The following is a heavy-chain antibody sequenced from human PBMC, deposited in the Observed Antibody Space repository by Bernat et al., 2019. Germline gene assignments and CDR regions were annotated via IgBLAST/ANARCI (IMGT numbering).Heavy chain of an antibody. J-gene: IGHJ4*02. Sequence: QVQLVQSGAEVKKPGSSVKVSCKASGGTFSSYAISWVRQAPGQGLEWMGRIIPILGIANYAQKFQGRVTITADKSTSTAYMELSSLRSEDTAVHYCARDLRWELLDYWGQGTLVTVSS. CDR1: GGTFSSYA. CDR3: ARDLRWELLDY. CDR2: IIPILGIA. D-gene: IGHD1-26*01. V-gene: IGHV1-69*04.